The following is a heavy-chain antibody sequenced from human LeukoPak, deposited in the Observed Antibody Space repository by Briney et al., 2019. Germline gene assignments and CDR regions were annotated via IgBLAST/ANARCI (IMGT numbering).Heavy chain of an antibody. CDR3: ARDNIGSTSSPGD. Sequence: GGSLRLSCAASGFTFSSYAMHWVRQAPGKGLEWEAVISYDGSNKYYADSVKGRFTISRDNSKNTLYLQMNSLRAEDTAVYYCARDNIGSTSSPGDWGQGTLVTVSS. J-gene: IGHJ4*02. CDR2: ISYDGSNK. D-gene: IGHD2-2*01. V-gene: IGHV3-30*04. CDR1: GFTFSSYA.